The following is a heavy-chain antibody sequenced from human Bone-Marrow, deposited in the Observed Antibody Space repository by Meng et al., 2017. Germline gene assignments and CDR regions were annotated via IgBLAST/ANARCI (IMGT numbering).Heavy chain of an antibody. CDR1: GYNFPDYY. J-gene: IGHJ4*02. Sequence: QVELVQSGDEVKKPGASVKVSRKPSGYNFPDYYIHWVRRAPGQGLEWMGRINPKSGDTHYAQKFQARVTMTGDTSISTAYMELSGLRSDDTAMYYCARDEDISAAGKLFGDYWGQGTLVTVSS. CDR3: ARDEDISAAGKLFGDY. CDR2: INPKSGDT. V-gene: IGHV1-2*06. D-gene: IGHD6-25*01.